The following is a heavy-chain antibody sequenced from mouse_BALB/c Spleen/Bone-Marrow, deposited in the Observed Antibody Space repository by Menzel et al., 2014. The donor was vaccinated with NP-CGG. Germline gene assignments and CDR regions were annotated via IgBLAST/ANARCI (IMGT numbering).Heavy chain of an antibody. V-gene: IGHV1S34*01. CDR1: GYSFTGYY. J-gene: IGHJ2*01. CDR3: ARGKNYYDYDERRAGLAY. Sequence: LVKTGASVKISCKASGYSFTGYYMHWVKQSHGKSLEWIGYISCYNGATSYNQKFKGKATFTVDTSSSTAYMQFNSLTSEDSAVYYCARGKNYYDYDERRAGLAYWGQGTTLTVSS. CDR2: ISCYNGAT. D-gene: IGHD2-4*01.